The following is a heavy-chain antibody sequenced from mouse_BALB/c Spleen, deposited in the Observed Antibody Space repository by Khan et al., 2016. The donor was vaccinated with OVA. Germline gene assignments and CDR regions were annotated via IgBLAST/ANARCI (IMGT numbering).Heavy chain of an antibody. D-gene: IGHD2-1*01. CDR1: GFTIKDTY. V-gene: IGHV14-3*02. Sequence: EVELVESGAELVKPGASVKLSCSASGFTIKDTYIHWMKQRPEQGLEWIGRIDPPNDDSKYGPKFQAKAALTADTSSNTAYLQLSSLTSEDTAVYYCATLYGSPFAFWGQGTLVSVSA. CDR2: IDPPNDDS. CDR3: ATLYGSPFAF. J-gene: IGHJ3*01.